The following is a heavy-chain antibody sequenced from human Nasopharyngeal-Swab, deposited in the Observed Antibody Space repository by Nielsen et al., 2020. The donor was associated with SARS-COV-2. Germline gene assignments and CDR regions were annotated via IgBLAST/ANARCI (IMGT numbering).Heavy chain of an antibody. CDR2: IKQDGSEQ. Sequence: GGSLRLSCAASGFPLSHYYMTWVRQPPGKGLEWVSNIKQDGSEQFYADSVKGRFTISRDNSKNTLYLQMSSLRAEDTAVYWCVKDLRGKYAFDIWGQGTMVTVSS. J-gene: IGHJ3*02. CDR3: VKDLRGKYAFDI. CDR1: GFPLSHYY. V-gene: IGHV3-7*01. D-gene: IGHD3-16*01.